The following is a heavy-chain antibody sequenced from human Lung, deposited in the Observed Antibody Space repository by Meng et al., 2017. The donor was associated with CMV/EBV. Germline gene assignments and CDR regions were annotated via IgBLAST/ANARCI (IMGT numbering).Heavy chain of an antibody. D-gene: IGHD2-2*01. J-gene: IGHJ3*02. CDR2: ISSSGSTI. CDR1: GFTFSSYE. Sequence: GESXKISCAASGFTFSSYEMNWVRQAPGKGLEWVSYISSSGSTIYYADSVKGRFTISRDNAKNSLYLQMNSLRAEDTAVYYCARYCSSTSCPLGYDAFDIWGQGTMVTVPS. CDR3: ARYCSSTSCPLGYDAFDI. V-gene: IGHV3-48*03.